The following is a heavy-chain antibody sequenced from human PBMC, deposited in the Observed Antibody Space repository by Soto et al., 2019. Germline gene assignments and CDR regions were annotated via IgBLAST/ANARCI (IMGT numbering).Heavy chain of an antibody. V-gene: IGHV4-59*11. J-gene: IGHJ5*02. CDR1: GGYISSHY. CDR2: VYYSGST. Sequence: SETLSLTCPVSGGYISSHYWSWIRQPPGQGLEWIGYVYYSGSTNYNPSLKSRVTISVDTSKNQFSLKLSSVTAADTAVYYCASTLGYCSSTSCYNNWFDPWGQGTLVTVSS. CDR3: ASTLGYCSSTSCYNNWFDP. D-gene: IGHD2-2*02.